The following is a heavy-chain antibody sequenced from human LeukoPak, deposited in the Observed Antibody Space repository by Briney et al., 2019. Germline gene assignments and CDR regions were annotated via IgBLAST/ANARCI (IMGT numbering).Heavy chain of an antibody. V-gene: IGHV3-23*01. D-gene: IGHD1-26*01. CDR3: AKDMELAS. Sequence: GGSLRLSCAASGFTFRDAAMTWVRPAPGKGLEWVSLISSSGANAYYADSVKGRFTISRDNSKNTLYPQMNNLRGEDTAEYYCAKDMELASWGQGTLVTVSS. J-gene: IGHJ5*02. CDR2: ISSSGANA. CDR1: GFTFRDAA.